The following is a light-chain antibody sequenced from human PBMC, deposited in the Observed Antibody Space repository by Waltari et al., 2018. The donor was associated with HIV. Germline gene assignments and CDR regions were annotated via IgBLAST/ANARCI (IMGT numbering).Light chain of an antibody. CDR3: QQYYSSPGT. Sequence: DIVMTQSPDSLAVSLGERASINCRSSQSVLHSSNNNNHLAWYQQKPGQPPKLLIYWASVRMPPESGVPDRFSGSGSGTDFTLTISSLQPEDVAVYYCQQYYSSPGTFGQGTKVEIK. J-gene: IGKJ1*01. V-gene: IGKV4-1*01. CDR1: QSVLHSSNNNNH. CDR2: WAS.